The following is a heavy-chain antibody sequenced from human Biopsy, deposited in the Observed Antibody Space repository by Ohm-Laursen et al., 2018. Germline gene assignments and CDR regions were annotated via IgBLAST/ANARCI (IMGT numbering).Heavy chain of an antibody. Sequence: GTLSLTCAVFGKTFSDYQWSWIRQPPGKGLEWIGQINQAGTTNYNPSLKSRVSISADASKYEFSLRLTSVTAADTAVYLCGNEVHGRDYRGLGAQVTVSS. CDR1: GKTFSDYQ. V-gene: IGHV4-34*08. CDR2: INQAGTT. CDR3: GNEVHGRDY. D-gene: IGHD2-15*01. J-gene: IGHJ4*02.